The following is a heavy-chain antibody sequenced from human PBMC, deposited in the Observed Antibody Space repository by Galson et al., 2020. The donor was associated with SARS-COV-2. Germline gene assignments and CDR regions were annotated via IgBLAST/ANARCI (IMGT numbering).Heavy chain of an antibody. V-gene: IGHV4-39*07. CDR3: ARDATSRGGYNWFDP. CDR1: GGSIRSSNYY. J-gene: IGHJ5*02. Sequence: SETLSLTCTVSGGSIRSSNYYWGWIRQPPGKGLEWIGSVLNSGTTHYSPSLQSRVTISVDTSKNQFSLNLNSVTAADTAMYYCARDATSRGGYNWFDPWGQGTLVTVSS. D-gene: IGHD6-13*01. CDR2: VLNSGTT.